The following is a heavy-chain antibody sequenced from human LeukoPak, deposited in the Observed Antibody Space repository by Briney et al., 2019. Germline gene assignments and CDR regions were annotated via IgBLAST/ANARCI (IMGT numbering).Heavy chain of an antibody. CDR3: ARDLYCSSTSCYRPRFIDY. V-gene: IGHV3-21*01. D-gene: IGHD2-2*02. J-gene: IGHJ4*02. CDR2: ISSSSSYI. CDR1: GFIFSSYS. Sequence: GGSLRLSCAASGFIFSSYSMTWVRQAPGKGLEWVSSISSSSSYIYYADSVKGRFTISRDNAKNSLYLQMNSLRAEDTAVYYCARDLYCSSTSCYRPRFIDYWGQGTLVTVSS.